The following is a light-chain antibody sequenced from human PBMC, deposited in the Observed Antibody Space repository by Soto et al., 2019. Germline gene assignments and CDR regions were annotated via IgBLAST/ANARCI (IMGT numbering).Light chain of an antibody. CDR1: QNIERW. CDR3: QQYQSDTWT. V-gene: IGKV1-5*01. J-gene: IGKJ1*01. CDR2: DVS. Sequence: DIHMTQSPSTVSASVGDRVIITCRASQNIERWQAWYQQKPGKAPQLLLYDVSSLQRGVPSRFSGSGSATEFILTISDLQPDDFATYYCQQYQSDTWTFGQGTKVDI.